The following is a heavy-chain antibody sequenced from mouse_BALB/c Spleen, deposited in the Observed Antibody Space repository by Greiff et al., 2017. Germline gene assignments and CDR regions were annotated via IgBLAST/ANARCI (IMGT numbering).Heavy chain of an antibody. D-gene: IGHD1-1*01. CDR1: GYTFSSYW. V-gene: IGHV1-9*01. CDR3: ARSHYYGSSYEAY. CDR2: ILPGSGST. Sequence: ESGAELMKPGASVKISCKATGYTFSSYWIEWVKQRPGHGLEWIGEILPGSGSTNYNEKFKGKATFTADTSSNTAYMQLSSLTSEDSAVYYCARSHYYGSSYEAYWGQGTTLTVSS. J-gene: IGHJ2*01.